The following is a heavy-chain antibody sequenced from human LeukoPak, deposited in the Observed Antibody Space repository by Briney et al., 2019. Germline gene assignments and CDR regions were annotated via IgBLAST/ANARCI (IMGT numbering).Heavy chain of an antibody. D-gene: IGHD6-13*01. V-gene: IGHV4-30-4*08. CDR1: NDSIILGDYY. J-gene: IGHJ4*02. CDR2: IYYSGST. Sequence: ASQTLSLTCTVSNDSIILGDYYWSWIRQPPGKGLEWIGYIYYSGSTNYNPSLKSRVTISVDTSKNQSSLKLSSVTAADTAVYYCARGGYSSSWALFDYWGQGTLVTVSS. CDR3: ARGGYSSSWALFDY.